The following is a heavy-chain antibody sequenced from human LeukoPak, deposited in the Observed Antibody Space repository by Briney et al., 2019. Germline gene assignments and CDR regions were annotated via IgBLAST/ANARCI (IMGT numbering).Heavy chain of an antibody. D-gene: IGHD6-6*01. J-gene: IGHJ5*02. V-gene: IGHV1-8*01. CDR2: MNPNSGNT. CDR1: GYTFTSYD. Sequence: AASVKVSCKASGYTFTSYDINWVRQATGQGLEWMGWMNPNSGNTGYAQKFQGRVTMTRNTSISAAYMELSSLRSEDTAAYYCARYSSSSTPEFDPWGQGTLVTVSS. CDR3: ARYSSSSTPEFDP.